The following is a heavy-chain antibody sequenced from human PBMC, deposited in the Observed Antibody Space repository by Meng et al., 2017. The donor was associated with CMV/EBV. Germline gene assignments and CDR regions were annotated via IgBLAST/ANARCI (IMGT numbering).Heavy chain of an antibody. CDR3: ARENIDNSGYFDY. D-gene: IGHD2/OR15-2a*01. Sequence: GESLKISCAASGFTVSSNYMSWVRQAPGKGLEWVSVIYSGGSTYYADSVKGRFTISRDNSKNTLYLQMNSLRAEDTAVYYCARENIDNSGYFDYWGQGTLVTVSS. V-gene: IGHV3-53*01. CDR2: IYSGGST. CDR1: GFTVSSNY. J-gene: IGHJ4*02.